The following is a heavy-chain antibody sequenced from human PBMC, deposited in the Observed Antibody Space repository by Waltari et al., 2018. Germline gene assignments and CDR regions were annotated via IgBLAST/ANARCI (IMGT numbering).Heavy chain of an antibody. CDR1: GGSFSGYY. J-gene: IGHJ3*01. CDR2: INHSGST. CDR3: ARADPLGYCTGGVCYGY. V-gene: IGHV4-34*01. Sequence: QVQLQQWGAGLLKPSETLSLTCAVYGGSFSGYYWSWIRQPPVKGLEWIGEINHSGSTNYNPSLKSRVTISVDTSKNQFSLKLSSVTAADTAVYYCARADPLGYCTGGVCYGYWGQGTMVTVSS. D-gene: IGHD2-8*02.